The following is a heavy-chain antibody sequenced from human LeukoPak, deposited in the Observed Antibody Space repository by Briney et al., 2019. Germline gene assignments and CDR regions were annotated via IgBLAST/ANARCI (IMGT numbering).Heavy chain of an antibody. CDR2: ITPIFGTA. V-gene: IGHV1-69*06. CDR1: GGTFSRYA. CDR3: ARGGYDFWSGYPYYYYMDV. J-gene: IGHJ6*03. Sequence: SVKVSCKPSGGTFSRYAISWVRQAPGQGLEWMGGITPIFGTANYAQKFQGRVTITADKSTSTAYMDLSSLRSEDTAVYYCARGGYDFWSGYPYYYYMDVWGKGTTVTVSS. D-gene: IGHD3-3*01.